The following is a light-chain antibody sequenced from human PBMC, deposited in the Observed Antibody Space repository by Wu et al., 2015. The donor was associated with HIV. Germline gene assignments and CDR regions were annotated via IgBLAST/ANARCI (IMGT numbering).Light chain of an antibody. CDR2: DAS. CDR3: QQRHSWPRG. CDR1: QSINTY. V-gene: IGKV3-11*01. Sequence: IVLTQSPATLSLSPGERVTLSCRASQSINTYLAWYQQKPGQAPRLLIYDASNRASGIPARFSGGGSGTDFTLTISSLEPDDFAVYYCQQRHSWPRGFGQGTKLEIK. J-gene: IGKJ2*03.